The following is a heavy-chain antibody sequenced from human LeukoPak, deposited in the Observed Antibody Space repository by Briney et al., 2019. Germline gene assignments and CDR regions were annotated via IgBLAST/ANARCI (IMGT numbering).Heavy chain of an antibody. Sequence: SETLSLTCTVSGGSIGSYYWNWIRQPPGKGLEWIGYIYYSESTNYNPSLKSRATISVDTSKNQFSLKLSSVTAADTAVYYCARGIPSGSYKYYFDYWGQGTLVTVSS. CDR1: GGSIGSYY. J-gene: IGHJ4*02. V-gene: IGHV4-59*01. CDR3: ARGIPSGSYKYYFDY. D-gene: IGHD1-26*01. CDR2: IYYSEST.